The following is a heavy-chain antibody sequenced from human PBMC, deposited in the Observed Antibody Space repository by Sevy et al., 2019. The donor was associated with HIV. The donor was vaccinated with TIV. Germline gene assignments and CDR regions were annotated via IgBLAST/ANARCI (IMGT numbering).Heavy chain of an antibody. CDR3: ASDLDEGGYNYGNNWFDP. V-gene: IGHV4-31*03. D-gene: IGHD5-18*01. CDR2: FHYSVTT. J-gene: IGHJ5*02. Sequence: SETLSLTCTVSGGSISSGGYYWSCSRQHPGKRVERVGYFHYSVTTYYNPPLKSRVILSVDSSNNQFSLKLSSVAAATTAVYYCASDLDEGGYNYGNNWFDPWGQGTLVTVSS. CDR1: GGSISSGGYY.